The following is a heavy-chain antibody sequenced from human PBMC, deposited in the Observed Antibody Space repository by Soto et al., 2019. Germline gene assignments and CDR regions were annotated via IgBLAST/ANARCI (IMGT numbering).Heavy chain of an antibody. D-gene: IGHD3-10*01. J-gene: IGHJ4*02. CDR2: IDYSGST. Sequence: QLQLQESGPGLVKPSETLSLTCTVSGGSISSSSYYWGWSRQPPGKGLEWIGSIDYSGSTYYNPSLESRVTISVDTSKNQFSLKLSSVPAADTAVYDCASNKMGGTMIRGVVDWGQGTLVTVSS. CDR1: GGSISSSSYY. V-gene: IGHV4-39*01. CDR3: ASNKMGGTMIRGVVD.